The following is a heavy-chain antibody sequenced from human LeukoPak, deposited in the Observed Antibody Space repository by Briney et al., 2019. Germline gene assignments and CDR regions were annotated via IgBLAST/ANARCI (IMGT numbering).Heavy chain of an antibody. J-gene: IGHJ4*02. Sequence: GASVKVSCKASGYTFTGYYMHWVRQAPGQGLEWMGWIDPNSGGTNYAQKFQGRVTMTRDTSISTAYMELSRLRSDDTAVYYCARALLRTIAFDYWGQGTLVTVSS. CDR2: IDPNSGGT. CDR3: ARALLRTIAFDY. D-gene: IGHD2-15*01. V-gene: IGHV1-2*02. CDR1: GYTFTGYY.